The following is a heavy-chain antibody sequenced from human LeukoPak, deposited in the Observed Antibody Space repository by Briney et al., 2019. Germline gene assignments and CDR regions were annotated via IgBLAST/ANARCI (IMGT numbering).Heavy chain of an antibody. V-gene: IGHV1-46*01. CDR2: INPSGGST. D-gene: IGHD3-10*01. CDR1: GYTFTSYY. Sequence: ASVKVSCKASGYTFTSYYMHWVRQAPGQGLEWMGIINPSGGSTSYAQKFQGRVTMTRDTSTSTVYMELSSLRSEDTAVYYCARDLAADRGPFLPPYYYYGMDVWGQGTTVTVSS. CDR3: ARDLAADRGPFLPPYYYYGMDV. J-gene: IGHJ6*02.